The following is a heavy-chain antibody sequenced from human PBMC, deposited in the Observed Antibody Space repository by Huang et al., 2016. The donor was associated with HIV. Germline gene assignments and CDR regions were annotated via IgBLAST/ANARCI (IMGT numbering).Heavy chain of an antibody. CDR3: ARRTSTNRRNIVMLTAMDYYYMDV. D-gene: IGHD2-21*02. CDR2: IRPYNDNT. Sequence: QVQLVQSGAEMKKPGASVKVSCKASGYTFTTFGISWVRQAPGQGLEWMGWIRPYNDNTNFAQKCQGRGTMTTDTSTSTADMQLRSLRSDDTAVYYCARRTSTNRRNIVMLTAMDYYYMDVWGRGTAVTVSS. J-gene: IGHJ6*03. V-gene: IGHV1-18*01. CDR1: GYTFTTFG.